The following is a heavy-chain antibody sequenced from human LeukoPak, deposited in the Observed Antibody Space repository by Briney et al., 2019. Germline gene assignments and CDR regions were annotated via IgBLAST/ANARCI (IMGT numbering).Heavy chain of an antibody. V-gene: IGHV4-34*01. CDR2: INHSGST. Sequence: SETLSLTCAVYGGSFSGYYWSWIRQPPGKGLEWIGEINHSGSTNYNPSLKSRVTISVDTSKNQFSLKLSSVTAADTAVYYCARGISRRYDFWSGYYYYYYMDVWGKGTTVTVSS. D-gene: IGHD3-3*01. CDR3: ARGISRRYDFWSGYYYYYYMDV. CDR1: GGSFSGYY. J-gene: IGHJ6*03.